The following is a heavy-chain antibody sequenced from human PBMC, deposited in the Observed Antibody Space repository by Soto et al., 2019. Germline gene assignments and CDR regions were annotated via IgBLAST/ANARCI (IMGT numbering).Heavy chain of an antibody. D-gene: IGHD3-3*01. V-gene: IGHV4-61*01. J-gene: IGHJ4*02. CDR3: ARDFAYFDS. Sequence: PSETLSLTCTVSGGSFKSGSYSWSWIRQPPGKGLECIGYVYHTGRTRYNPSLKSRVSISMATSKNQFSLNLDPVTAADTAVYFCARDFAYFDSWGQGTLVTVSS. CDR2: VYHTGRT. CDR1: GGSFKSGSYS.